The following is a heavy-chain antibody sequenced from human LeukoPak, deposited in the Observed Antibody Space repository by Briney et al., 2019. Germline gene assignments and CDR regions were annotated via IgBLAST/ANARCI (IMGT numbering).Heavy chain of an antibody. J-gene: IGHJ4*02. CDR1: GFSFSDQY. V-gene: IGHV3-11*01. D-gene: IGHD1-14*01. Sequence: PGGSLRLSCAASGFSFSDQYMSWIRQAPGKGLEWIAYIGPTGSKTSYVESVKGRFIISRDNAENSLYLQMNSLRADDTAVYYCTFSTGRTHWGQGTLVTVSS. CDR2: IGPTGSKT. CDR3: TFSTGRTH.